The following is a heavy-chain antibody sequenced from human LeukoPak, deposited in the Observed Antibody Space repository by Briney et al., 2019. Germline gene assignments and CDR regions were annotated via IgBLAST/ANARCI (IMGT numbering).Heavy chain of an antibody. CDR3: ASRSSTYAYNWFDP. Sequence: PSETLSLTCTVSGGSITSSIYYWDWIRQPPGKGLEWIGSIYYSGGTYYNPSLKSRVTISVSTSKNQFSLKLTSVTAADTAVYYCASRSSTYAYNWFDPWGQGTLVTVSS. D-gene: IGHD2-2*01. V-gene: IGHV4-39*01. J-gene: IGHJ5*02. CDR2: IYYSGGT. CDR1: GGSITSSIYY.